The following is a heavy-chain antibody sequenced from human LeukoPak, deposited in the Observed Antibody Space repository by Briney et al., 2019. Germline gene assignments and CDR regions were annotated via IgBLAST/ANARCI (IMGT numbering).Heavy chain of an antibody. Sequence: SETLSLTCAVYGGSFSGYYWSWIRQPPGKGLEWIGEINHSGSTNYNPSLKSRVTISVDTSKNQFSLKLSSVTAADTAVYYCARQRTVTPGPSHYYYYMDVWGKGTTVTISS. J-gene: IGHJ6*03. V-gene: IGHV4-34*01. CDR2: INHSGST. CDR1: GGSFSGYY. CDR3: ARQRTVTPGPSHYYYYMDV. D-gene: IGHD4-17*01.